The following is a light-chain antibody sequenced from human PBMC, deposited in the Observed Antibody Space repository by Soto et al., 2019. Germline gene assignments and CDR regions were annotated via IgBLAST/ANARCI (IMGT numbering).Light chain of an antibody. CDR3: QQRRYGLT. CDR2: DAS. V-gene: IGKV3-11*01. Sequence: EIVMTQSPATLSVSPGERATLSCRASQSVSSNLAWYQQKPGQPPRLLIHDASNRATGIPARFSGSGSGTDFTLTISSLEPEDFAVYYCQQRRYGLTFGGGTKVDIK. J-gene: IGKJ4*01. CDR1: QSVSSN.